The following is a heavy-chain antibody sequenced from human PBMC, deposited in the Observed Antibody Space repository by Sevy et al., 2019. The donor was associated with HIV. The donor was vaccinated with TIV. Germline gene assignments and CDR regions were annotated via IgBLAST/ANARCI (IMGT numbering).Heavy chain of an antibody. CDR3: ARRPDLGSVIRTGVMDV. V-gene: IGHV3-23*01. D-gene: IGHD3-10*01. CDR1: GFTFSTYA. CDR2: ISDSGGST. J-gene: IGHJ6*02. Sequence: GGSLRLSCAASGFTFSTYAMSWVRQTPGKGLQWVSVISDSGGSTYYAHSVQGRFTISRDNSKDTMYLQVNSLRAEDTVVYYCARRPDLGSVIRTGVMDVWGQGTTVTVSS.